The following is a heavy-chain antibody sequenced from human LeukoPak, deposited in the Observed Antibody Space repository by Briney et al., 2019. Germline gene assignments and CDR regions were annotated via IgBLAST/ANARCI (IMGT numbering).Heavy chain of an antibody. V-gene: IGHV1-46*01. J-gene: IGHJ5*02. CDR2: INPSGGST. CDR1: GYTFTSCY. Sequence: ASVKVSCKASGYTFTSCYMHWVRQAPGQGLEWMGIINPSGGSTSYAQKFQGRVTMTRDMSTSTDYMELSSLRSEDTAVYYCARDNSVEDTTWWFDPWGQGTLVTVSS. D-gene: IGHD1-26*01. CDR3: ARDNSVEDTTWWFDP.